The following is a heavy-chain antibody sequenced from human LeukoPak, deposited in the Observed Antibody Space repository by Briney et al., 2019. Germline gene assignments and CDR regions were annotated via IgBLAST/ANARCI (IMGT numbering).Heavy chain of an antibody. Sequence: GGSLRLSCAASGFTVSSNYMSWVRQAPGKGLEWVSVIYSGGSTYYADSVKGRFTISRDNAKNTLYLQMNSLRAEDTAVYYCARDRVWQWLDQYYYYGMDVWGQGTTVTVSS. D-gene: IGHD6-19*01. CDR3: ARDRVWQWLDQYYYYGMDV. CDR2: IYSGGST. V-gene: IGHV3-53*01. CDR1: GFTVSSNY. J-gene: IGHJ6*02.